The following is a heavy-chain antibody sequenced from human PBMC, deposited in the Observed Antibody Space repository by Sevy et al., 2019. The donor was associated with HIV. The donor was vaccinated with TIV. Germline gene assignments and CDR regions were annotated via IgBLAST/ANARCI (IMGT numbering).Heavy chain of an antibody. J-gene: IGHJ4*02. D-gene: IGHD2-21*02. Sequence: ASVKVSCKASGYTFTSYYMHWVRQAPGQGLEWMGIINPSGGSTSYAQKFQGRVTMTRDTSTSTVYMELSSLRSEDTAVYYGARNVVTPFISIEGAFDYWGQGTLVTVSS. CDR3: ARNVVTPFISIEGAFDY. V-gene: IGHV1-46*01. CDR2: INPSGGST. CDR1: GYTFTSYY.